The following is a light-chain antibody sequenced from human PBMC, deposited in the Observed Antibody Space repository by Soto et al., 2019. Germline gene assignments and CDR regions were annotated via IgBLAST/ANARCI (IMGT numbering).Light chain of an antibody. CDR2: EVS. CDR3: RSYAGRASIV. CDR1: SSDVGGYNY. J-gene: IGLJ2*01. Sequence: QSALTQPPSASGSPGQSVTISCTGTSSDVGGYNYVSWYQQHPDKAPTLIIYEVSKRPSGVPDRFSGSTSGNTASLTVSGVQADDEADYYCRSYAGRASIVFSGGTKLTAL. V-gene: IGLV2-8*01.